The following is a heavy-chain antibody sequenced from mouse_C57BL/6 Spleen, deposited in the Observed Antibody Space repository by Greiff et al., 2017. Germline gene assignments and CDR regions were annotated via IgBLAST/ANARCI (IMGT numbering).Heavy chain of an antibody. J-gene: IGHJ2*01. CDR3: ARRDYGSNYFDY. CDR2: ISGGGGNT. CDR1: GFTFSSYT. D-gene: IGHD1-1*01. V-gene: IGHV5-9*01. Sequence: DVMLVESGGGLVKPGGSLKLSCAASGFTFSSYTMSWVRQTPEKRLEWVATISGGGGNTNYPDSVKGRFTISRDNAKNTLYLQMSSLRSEDTALYYCARRDYGSNYFDYWGQGTTLTVSS.